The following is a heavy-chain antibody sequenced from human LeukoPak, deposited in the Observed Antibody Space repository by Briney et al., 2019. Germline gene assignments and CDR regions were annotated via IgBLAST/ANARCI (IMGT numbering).Heavy chain of an antibody. J-gene: IGHJ5*02. V-gene: IGHV6-1*01. CDR2: TYYRSKWYY. CDR1: GVSVSRGTTG. CDR3: VRGGLVRGGGCYWFDP. D-gene: IGHD5-12*01. Sequence: TLSATCVMSGVSVSRGTTGWSWSRQSPSRGLEWLGRTYYRSKWYYDYAVSVNSQLTISTDKSKNHFTLQLNSVTPEDTAVYYCVRGGLVRGGGCYWFDPWEEGSGVSLSS.